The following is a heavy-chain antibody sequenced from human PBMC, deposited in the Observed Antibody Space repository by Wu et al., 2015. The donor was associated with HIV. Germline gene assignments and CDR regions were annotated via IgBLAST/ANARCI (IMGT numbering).Heavy chain of an antibody. Sequence: QVQLVHSGAEVKKPGSSVKVSCKVSGGTFSSYAINWVRQAPGQGLEWMGRIIPVFGTTNYAQKFQGRVTITADQSTSTAYMELSSLRSGDTAIYYCARTPSISYYLHYVDYWGQGTLVTVSS. CDR2: IIPVFGTT. J-gene: IGHJ4*02. D-gene: IGHD1-26*01. V-gene: IGHV1-69*18. CDR3: ARTPSISYYLHYVDY. CDR1: GGTFSSYA.